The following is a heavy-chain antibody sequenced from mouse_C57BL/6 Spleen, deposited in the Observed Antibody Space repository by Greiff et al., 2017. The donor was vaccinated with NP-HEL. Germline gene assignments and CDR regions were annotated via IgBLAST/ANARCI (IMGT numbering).Heavy chain of an antibody. CDR1: GFTFSDFY. Sequence: EVKLVESGGGLVQSGRSLRLSCATSGFTFSDFYMEWVRQAPGKGLEWIAASRNKANDYTTEYSAPVKGRFIVTRDTTQSILYLQMIALRAKDTAIYYCARARYYCSGYDAYFDVWGTGTTVTVSS. V-gene: IGHV7-1*01. CDR3: ARARYYCSGYDAYFDV. J-gene: IGHJ1*03. CDR2: SRNKANDYTT. D-gene: IGHD1-1*01.